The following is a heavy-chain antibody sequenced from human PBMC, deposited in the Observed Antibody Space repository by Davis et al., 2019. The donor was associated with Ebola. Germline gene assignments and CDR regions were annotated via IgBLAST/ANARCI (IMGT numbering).Heavy chain of an antibody. Sequence: GESLKISCAASGLTFSGYSVNWVRQAPGKGLEWVSSISSRSNYIYYADSLKVRFTISRDNAKNSVYLEMNSLRAEDTAVYYCARAQEMATNVPGYWGQGTVVIVSS. V-gene: IGHV3-21*01. CDR3: ARAQEMATNVPGY. J-gene: IGHJ4*02. CDR2: ISSRSNYI. CDR1: GLTFSGYS. D-gene: IGHD5-24*01.